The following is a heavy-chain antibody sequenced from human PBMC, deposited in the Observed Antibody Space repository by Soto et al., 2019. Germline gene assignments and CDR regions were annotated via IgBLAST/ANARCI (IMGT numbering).Heavy chain of an antibody. Sequence: ASVKVSCKAAGYTFTDFFVHWVRQAPGQGLEWMGWINPHDGGTKYAQKFQGRVTMTWDTSISTAFTELNGLRPDDTAIYFCARAGSFGVDEYFQYWGEGSLVTVSS. V-gene: IGHV1-2*02. J-gene: IGHJ1*01. CDR1: GYTFTDFF. CDR2: INPHDGGT. CDR3: ARAGSFGVDEYFQY. D-gene: IGHD3-3*02.